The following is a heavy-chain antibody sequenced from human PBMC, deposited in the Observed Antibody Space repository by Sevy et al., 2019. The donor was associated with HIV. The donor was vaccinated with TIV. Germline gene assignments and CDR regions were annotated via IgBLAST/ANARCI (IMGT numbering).Heavy chain of an antibody. CDR3: ARMVYAHTGGFDY. V-gene: IGHV3-7*01. Sequence: GGSLRLSCAASGFTFSSYCMSWVRQAPGKGLEWVANIKQDGSEKYYVDSVKGRFTISRDNAKNSLYLQMNSLRAEDTAVYYCARMVYAHTGGFDYWGHGTLVTVSS. CDR2: IKQDGSEK. J-gene: IGHJ4*01. D-gene: IGHD2-8*01. CDR1: GFTFSSYC.